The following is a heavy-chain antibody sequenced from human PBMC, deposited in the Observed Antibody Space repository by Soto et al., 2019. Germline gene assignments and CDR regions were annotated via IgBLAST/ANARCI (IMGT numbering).Heavy chain of an antibody. J-gene: IGHJ6*01. Sequence: PGGSLRLSCAASEFTFSSYAMSWVRQAPGKGLEWVSAISGSGGSTYYADSVKGRFTISRDNSKNTLYLQMNSLRAEDTAVYYCAISPCSSFYCYGMDVWGQGTTVPVSS. V-gene: IGHV3-23*01. CDR1: EFTFSSYA. CDR3: AISPCSSFYCYGMDV. CDR2: ISGSGGST. D-gene: IGHD6-6*01.